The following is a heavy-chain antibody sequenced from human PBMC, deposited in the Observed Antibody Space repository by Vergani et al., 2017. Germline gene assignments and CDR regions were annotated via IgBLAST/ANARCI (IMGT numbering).Heavy chain of an antibody. CDR3: ARDALQWWLVRRDYYFDY. Sequence: QVQLVQSGAEVKKPGASVKVSCKASGYTFTSYAMHWVRQAPGQRLEWMGWINAGNGNTKYSQKFQGRVTITRDTSASTAYMELSSLRSEDTAVYYCARDALQWWLVRRDYYFDYWGQGTLVTVSS. CDR2: INAGNGNT. V-gene: IGHV1-3*01. CDR1: GYTFTSYA. J-gene: IGHJ4*02. D-gene: IGHD6-19*01.